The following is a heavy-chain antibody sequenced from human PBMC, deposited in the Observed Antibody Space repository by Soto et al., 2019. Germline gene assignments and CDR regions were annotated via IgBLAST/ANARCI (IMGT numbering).Heavy chain of an antibody. CDR3: ARARQYCSGGSCYGPDFDY. CDR2: IYYSGSN. V-gene: IGHV4-30-4*01. CDR1: GGSISSGDYY. D-gene: IGHD2-15*01. Sequence: QVQLQESGPGLVKPSQTLSLTCTVSGGSISSGDYYWSWIRQPPGKGLEWIGYIYYSGSNYYNPSLKSRVTISVDTSKNQFSLKLSSVTAADTAVYYCARARQYCSGGSCYGPDFDYWGQGTLVTVSS. J-gene: IGHJ4*02.